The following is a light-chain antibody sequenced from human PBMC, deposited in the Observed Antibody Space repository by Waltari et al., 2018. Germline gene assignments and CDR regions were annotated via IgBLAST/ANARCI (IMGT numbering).Light chain of an antibody. CDR2: KAS. J-gene: IGKJ5*01. CDR3: QQYNSFPT. CDR1: QSIGNL. V-gene: IGKV1-5*03. Sequence: DIQMTQSPSTLSASVGDRVTISCRASQSIGNLLVWYQQKPGKAPKLLIYKASSLESGVPSRFSGSGSGSEFTLTISSLQPDDFATFYCQQYNSFPTFGQGTRLEIK.